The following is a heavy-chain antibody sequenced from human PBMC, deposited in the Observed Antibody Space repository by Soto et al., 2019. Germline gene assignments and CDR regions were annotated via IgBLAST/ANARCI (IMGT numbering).Heavy chain of an antibody. D-gene: IGHD5-18*01. V-gene: IGHV3-48*03. CDR1: GFTFSNYA. Sequence: EVQLVQSGGGLVQPGGSLRLSCAASGFTFSNYAMNCVRQAPGKGLEWVSNIDSSGGTIYYADSVKGRFTISIDNAKSPLYLQMNSLRVENTAVYYCASRWGRQLWLPPPWGQGTQVTVSS. J-gene: IGHJ5*02. CDR3: ASRWGRQLWLPPP. CDR2: IDSSGGTI.